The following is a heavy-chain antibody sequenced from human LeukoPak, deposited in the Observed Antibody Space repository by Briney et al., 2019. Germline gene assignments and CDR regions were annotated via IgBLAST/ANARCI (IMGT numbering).Heavy chain of an antibody. Sequence: SETLSLTCAVYGGSFSGYYWSWIRQPPGKGLEWIGEINHSGSTNYNPSLKSRVTISVDTSKNQFSLKLSSVTAADTAVYYCARGPVRVLGLSGGWFYHYGQGTLVTVSS. CDR1: GGSFSGYY. CDR2: INHSGST. CDR3: ARGPVRVLGLSGGWFYH. J-gene: IGHJ5*02. D-gene: IGHD7-27*01. V-gene: IGHV4-34*01.